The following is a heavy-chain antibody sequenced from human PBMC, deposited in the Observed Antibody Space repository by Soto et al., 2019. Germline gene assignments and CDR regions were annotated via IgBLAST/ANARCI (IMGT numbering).Heavy chain of an antibody. J-gene: IGHJ4*02. CDR3: ESYYYVSGDYRPFDY. CDR2: IHYSGST. D-gene: IGHD3-10*01. CDR1: GDSISSSTYY. Sequence: SETLSLTCTVSGDSISSSTYYWGWIRQSPGKGLEWIGNIHYSGSTYYNPSLKSRVTISVDTSKNQFSLKLSSVTAADTAVYYCESYYYVSGDYRPFDYWGQGTLVTVYS. V-gene: IGHV4-39*01.